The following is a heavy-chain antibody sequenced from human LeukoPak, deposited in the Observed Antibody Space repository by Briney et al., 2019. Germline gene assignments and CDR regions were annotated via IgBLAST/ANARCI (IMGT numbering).Heavy chain of an antibody. CDR3: AKAVSAYYDFWSGYYEDHPFDY. V-gene: IGHV3-23*01. Sequence: PGGSLRLSCAASGFTFSSYAMSWVRQAPGKGLEWVSAISGSGGSTYYADSVKGRFTISRDNSKNTLYLQMNSLRAEDTAVYYCAKAVSAYYDFWSGYYEDHPFDYWGQGTLVIVSS. CDR1: GFTFSSYA. J-gene: IGHJ4*02. D-gene: IGHD3-3*01. CDR2: ISGSGGST.